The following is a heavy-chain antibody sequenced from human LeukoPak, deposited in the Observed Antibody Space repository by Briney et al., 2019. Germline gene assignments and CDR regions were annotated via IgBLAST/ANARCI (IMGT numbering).Heavy chain of an antibody. CDR3: TSPNFYTNYIFDY. Sequence: PGGSLRLSCAASGFTFSSFEMNWVRQAPGKGLEWVSYISSGKTIYYADSVKGRFTISRDNAKDSLYLQMDSLRAEDTALYYCTSPNFYTNYIFDYWGQGTLVTVSS. CDR1: GFTFSSFE. CDR2: ISSGKTI. D-gene: IGHD4-11*01. V-gene: IGHV3-48*03. J-gene: IGHJ4*02.